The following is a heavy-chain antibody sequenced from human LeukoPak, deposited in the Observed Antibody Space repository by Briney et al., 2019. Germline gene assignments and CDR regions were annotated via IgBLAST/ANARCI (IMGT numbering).Heavy chain of an antibody. CDR1: GFTFSSYS. D-gene: IGHD6-19*01. CDR3: ARHSSGWSGKGTFDY. Sequence: GGSLRLSCAASGFTFSSYSMNWVRQAPGKGKEWVSSISSSSSYIYYADSVKGRFTISRDNAKNSLYLQMNSLRAEDTAVYYCARHSSGWSGKGTFDYWGQGTLVTVSS. CDR2: ISSSSSYI. J-gene: IGHJ4*02. V-gene: IGHV3-21*01.